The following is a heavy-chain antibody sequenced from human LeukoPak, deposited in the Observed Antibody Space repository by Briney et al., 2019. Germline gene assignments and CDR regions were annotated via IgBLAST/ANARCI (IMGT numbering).Heavy chain of an antibody. J-gene: IGHJ4*02. CDR3: TRRPYSSSWYYFDY. D-gene: IGHD6-13*01. CDR1: GFTFKKYW. CDR2: IKEDGSET. Sequence: GGSLRLSCAASGFTFKKYWMNWVRQVPGKGLECLANIKEDGSETYYADSVEGRFTISRDNAKNSLYLQMSSLRVEDTAVYYCTRRPYSSSWYYFDYWGQGTLVTVSS. V-gene: IGHV3-7*01.